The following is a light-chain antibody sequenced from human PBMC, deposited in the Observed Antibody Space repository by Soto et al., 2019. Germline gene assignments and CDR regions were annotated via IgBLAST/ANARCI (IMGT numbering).Light chain of an antibody. J-gene: IGLJ2*01. CDR1: TGAVTSGHY. Sequence: QAVVTQEPSVTVSPGGTVTLTCASSTGAVTSGHYPYWFQQKPGQAPRTLIYDKNNKHSWTPARFSGSLLGGKAVLTLSGAQPEDEAEYYCLLSYSGGREVFGGGTKVTVL. CDR3: LLSYSGGREV. V-gene: IGLV7-46*01. CDR2: DKN.